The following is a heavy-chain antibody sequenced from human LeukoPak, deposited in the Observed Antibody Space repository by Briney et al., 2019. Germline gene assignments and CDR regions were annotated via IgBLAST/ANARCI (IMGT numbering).Heavy chain of an antibody. CDR2: IIGSGDNT. J-gene: IGHJ4*02. Sequence: GGSLRLSCAASGFTFSSYAMSWVRQAPGKGLEWVSGIIGSGDNTYYADSVKGRFTISRDNSKNTLYVQVNSLGTEDTAAYYCAKGSYYDSSGSFYFDYWGQGTMVTVSS. V-gene: IGHV3-23*01. CDR1: GFTFSSYA. CDR3: AKGSYYDSSGSFYFDY. D-gene: IGHD3-22*01.